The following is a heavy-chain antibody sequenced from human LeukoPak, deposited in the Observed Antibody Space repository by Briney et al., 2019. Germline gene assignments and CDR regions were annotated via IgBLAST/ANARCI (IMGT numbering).Heavy chain of an antibody. CDR2: ISGSGGST. J-gene: IGHJ4*02. CDR1: GFTFSSYA. Sequence: GGSLRLSCAASGFTFSSYAMSWVRQAPGKGLEWVSGISGSGGSTYYIDSVKGRFTISRDNSKNTLYVQMNSLRAEDTAVYYCARERHLAAAGYLFDYWGQGTLVTVSS. D-gene: IGHD6-13*01. V-gene: IGHV3-23*01. CDR3: ARERHLAAAGYLFDY.